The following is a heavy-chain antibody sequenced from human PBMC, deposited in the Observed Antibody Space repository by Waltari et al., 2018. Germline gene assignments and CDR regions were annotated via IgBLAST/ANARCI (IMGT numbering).Heavy chain of an antibody. Sequence: LEWVSPISSSSSYIYYADSVKGRFSISRDNAKNSLYLQMNSLRAEDTAVYYCARGGRNYDFWSGYVPYYYYYMDVWGKGTTVTVSS. CDR2: ISSSSSYI. V-gene: IGHV3-21*01. CDR3: ARGGRNYDFWSGYVPYYYYYMDV. D-gene: IGHD3-3*01. J-gene: IGHJ6*03.